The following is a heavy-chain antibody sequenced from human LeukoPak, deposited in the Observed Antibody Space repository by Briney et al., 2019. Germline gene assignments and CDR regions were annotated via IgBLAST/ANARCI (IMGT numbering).Heavy chain of an antibody. J-gene: IGHJ4*02. Sequence: PGGSLRLSCAASGFTFSSYGMHWVRQAPGKGLEWVAVISYDGSNKYYADSVKGRFTISRDNSKNTLYLQMNSLRAEDTAVYYCARGLTTVVTEFDYWGQGTLVTVSS. CDR2: ISYDGSNK. CDR1: GFTFSSYG. V-gene: IGHV3-30*03. D-gene: IGHD4-23*01. CDR3: ARGLTTVVTEFDY.